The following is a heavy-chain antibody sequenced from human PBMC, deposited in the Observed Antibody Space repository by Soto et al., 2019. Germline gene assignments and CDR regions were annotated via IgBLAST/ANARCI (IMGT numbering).Heavy chain of an antibody. V-gene: IGHV1-46*01. J-gene: IGHJ4*02. Sequence: ASVKVSCTASGYTFTSYYMHWVRQAPGQGLEWMGIINPSGGSTSYAQKFQGRVTMTRDTSTSTVYMELSSLRSEDTAVYYCARDGSHTAYCGGGSCSLCDYWGQGTLVTVSS. CDR3: ARDGSHTAYCGGGSCSLCDY. CDR2: INPSGGST. D-gene: IGHD2-15*01. CDR1: GYTFTSYY.